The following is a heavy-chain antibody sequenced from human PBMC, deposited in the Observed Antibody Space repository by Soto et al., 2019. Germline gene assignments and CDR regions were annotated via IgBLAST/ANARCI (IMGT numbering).Heavy chain of an antibody. CDR2: ISGSGGST. CDR3: AKDLGDINSRRYYDSSGYYYYYYGMDV. V-gene: IGHV3-23*01. CDR1: GFTFSSYA. J-gene: IGHJ6*02. D-gene: IGHD3-22*01. Sequence: PGGSLRLSCAASGFTFSSYAMSWVRQAPGKGLEWVSAISGSGGSTYYADSVKGRFTISRDNSKNTLYLQMNSLRAEDTAVYYCAKDLGDINSRRYYDSSGYYYYYYGMDVWGQGTTVTVSS.